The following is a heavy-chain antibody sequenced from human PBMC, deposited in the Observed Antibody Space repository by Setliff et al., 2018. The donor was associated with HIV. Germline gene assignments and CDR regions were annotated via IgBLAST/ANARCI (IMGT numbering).Heavy chain of an antibody. CDR1: GYSTRSGYY. V-gene: IGHV4-38-2*01. Sequence: PSETLSLTCAVSGYSTRSGYYWGWIRQSPGKGLEWIGTMFRTGTSYYNPSLTSRVTISQDTSKNQFSLELTSVTAADTAVYYCATVDGTRYLDYWGQGKLVTVSS. CDR3: ATVDGTRYLDY. D-gene: IGHD1-1*01. CDR2: MFRTGTS. J-gene: IGHJ4*02.